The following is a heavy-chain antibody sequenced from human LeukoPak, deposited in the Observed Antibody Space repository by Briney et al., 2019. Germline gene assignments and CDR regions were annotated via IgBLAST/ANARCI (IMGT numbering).Heavy chain of an antibody. J-gene: IGHJ6*04. V-gene: IGHV4-34*01. CDR1: GGSFSGYY. Sequence: SETLSLTCAVYGGSFSGYYWSWIRQPPGQGLEWIGEINHSGSTNYNPSLKSRVTISVDTSKNQFSLKLSSVTAADTAVYYCARARGYCSGGSCPSYWLYYYYGMDVWGKGTTVTVSS. D-gene: IGHD2-15*01. CDR2: INHSGST. CDR3: ARARGYCSGGSCPSYWLYYYYGMDV.